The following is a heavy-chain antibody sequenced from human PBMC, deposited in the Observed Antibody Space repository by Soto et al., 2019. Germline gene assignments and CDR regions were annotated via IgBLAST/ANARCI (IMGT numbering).Heavy chain of an antibody. J-gene: IGHJ4*02. Sequence: KESGPTVVKPTQTLTLTCSLSGFSLNTGGVGVGWIRQPPGKALEWLAVIYWDDDKSWNPSLRDRLTINRDASDDQVVLTVTNMDPVDTGTYYCGRRRGGFGGGWTTPYFDYWGQGTLVTVSS. CDR1: GFSLNTGGVG. D-gene: IGHD6-19*01. V-gene: IGHV2-5*02. CDR2: IYWDDDK. CDR3: GRRRGGFGGGWTTPYFDY.